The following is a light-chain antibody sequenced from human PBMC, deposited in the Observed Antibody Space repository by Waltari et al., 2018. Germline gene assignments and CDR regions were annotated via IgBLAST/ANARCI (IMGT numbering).Light chain of an antibody. V-gene: IGLV2-23*01. CDR1: SSDVGSYNL. Sequence: QSALTQPASVSASPGQSITISCTGTSSDVGSYNLVSWYQQHPGNAPKLMIYEGSKRPSGVSNRFSGSKSGNTASLTISGLQAEDEADYYCCSYAGSSTFDVVFGGGTKLTVL. J-gene: IGLJ2*01. CDR3: CSYAGSSTFDVV. CDR2: EGS.